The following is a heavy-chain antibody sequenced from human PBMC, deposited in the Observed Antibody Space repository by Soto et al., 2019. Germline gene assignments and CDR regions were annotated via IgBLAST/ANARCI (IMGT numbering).Heavy chain of an antibody. CDR1: A. Sequence: ALDWVRQAPWQGLEWVSAISGSGGSTYYADSVKGRFTISRDNSKNTLYLQMNSLRAEDTAVYYCAKDAAFHCSSTSSLCDYWGHGSPVTVSS. J-gene: IGHJ4*01. D-gene: IGHD2-2*01. V-gene: IGHV3-23*01. CDR2: ISGSGGST. CDR3: AKDAAFHCSSTSSLCDY.